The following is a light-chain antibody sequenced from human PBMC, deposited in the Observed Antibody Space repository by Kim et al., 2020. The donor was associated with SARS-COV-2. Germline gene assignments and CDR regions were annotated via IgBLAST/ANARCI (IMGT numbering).Light chain of an antibody. CDR2: QDN. V-gene: IGLV3-1*01. Sequence: VSPGQTASISCSGDELAGKYVCWYQQKPGQSPILLIYQDNKRPSGIPERFSGSSSVNSATLTIRETQATDEADYYCQAWDSATAVFGAGTQLTVL. CDR1: ELAGKY. J-gene: IGLJ2*01. CDR3: QAWDSATAV.